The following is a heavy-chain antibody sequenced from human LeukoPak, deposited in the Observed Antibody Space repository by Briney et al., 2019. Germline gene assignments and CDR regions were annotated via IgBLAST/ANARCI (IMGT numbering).Heavy chain of an antibody. D-gene: IGHD2/OR15-2a*01. CDR1: GSSITSVSY. J-gene: IGHJ4*02. CDR3: ARVGGSNSHYDY. Sequence: PSETLSLTCSVSGSSITSVSYWAWIRQAPEKGLEWIGSLSHSGATYYNPSLTSRLSTSVDTSNNRFSLTLRSVTAADTAVYYCARVGGSNSHYDYWGQGTLVTVSS. CDR2: LSHSGAT. V-gene: IGHV4-38-2*02.